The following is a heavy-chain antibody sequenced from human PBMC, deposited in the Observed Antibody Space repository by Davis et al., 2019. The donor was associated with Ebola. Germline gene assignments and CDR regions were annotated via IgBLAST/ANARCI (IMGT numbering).Heavy chain of an antibody. V-gene: IGHV3-30*04. Sequence: PGGSLRLSCAASGFTFSTYSMHWVRQAPGKGLEWVAVISYEGRNKYYADSVKGRFTISRDNSKNTLYLEMSSLRAEDTAVYYCARDIGTMVRGAGGMDVWGKGTTVTVSS. CDR2: ISYEGRNK. D-gene: IGHD3-10*01. CDR1: GFTFSTYS. J-gene: IGHJ6*04. CDR3: ARDIGTMVRGAGGMDV.